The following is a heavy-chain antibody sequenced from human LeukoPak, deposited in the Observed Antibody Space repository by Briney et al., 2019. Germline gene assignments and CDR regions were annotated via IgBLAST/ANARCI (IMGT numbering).Heavy chain of an antibody. CDR3: ARDGPTVTTPNWFDP. CDR2: ISGSGGST. J-gene: IGHJ5*02. V-gene: IGHV3-23*01. CDR1: GFTFSSYA. Sequence: GGSLRLSCAAFGFTFSSYAMSWVRQAAGKGLDWVSTISGSGGSTYYADSVKGRFTISRDNAKNSLYLQMNSLRAEDTAVYYCARDGPTVTTPNWFDPWGQGTLVTVSS. D-gene: IGHD4-17*01.